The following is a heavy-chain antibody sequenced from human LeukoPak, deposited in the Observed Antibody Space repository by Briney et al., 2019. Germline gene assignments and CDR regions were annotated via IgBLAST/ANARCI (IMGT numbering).Heavy chain of an antibody. D-gene: IGHD3-10*01. V-gene: IGHV3-23*01. CDR2: ISGSGDST. CDR3: GRDPQIYGSGLLYGMDV. J-gene: IGHJ6*02. CDR1: GFTFNSYD. Sequence: GGSLRLSCAASGFTFNSYDMSWVRQAPGKGLEWVSVISGSGDSTNYVDSVKGRFSIFRDNSKNTLYLQMNSLRAEDTATYFCGRDPQIYGSGLLYGMDVWGQGTTVTVSS.